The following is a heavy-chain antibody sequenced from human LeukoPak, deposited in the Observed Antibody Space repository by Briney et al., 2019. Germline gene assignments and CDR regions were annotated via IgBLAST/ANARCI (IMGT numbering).Heavy chain of an antibody. V-gene: IGHV3-23*01. CDR1: GFTFSSYA. CDR2: ISGSGGST. J-gene: IGHJ4*02. CDR3: AKAPGAYSAVVIPGFDY. D-gene: IGHD3-22*01. Sequence: GGSLRLSCAASGFTFSSYAMSWVRQAPGEGLEWVSAISGSGGSTYYADSVKGRFTISRDNSKNTLYLQMNSLRAEDTAVYYCAKAPGAYSAVVIPGFDYWGQGTLVTVSS.